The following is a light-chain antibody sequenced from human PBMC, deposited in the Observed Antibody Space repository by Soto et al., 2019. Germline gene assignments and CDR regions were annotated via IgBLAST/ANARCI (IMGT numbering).Light chain of an antibody. CDR1: QSIGDW. J-gene: IGKJ4*01. V-gene: IGKV1-5*03. CDR2: KAS. CDR3: QQYNSELT. Sequence: DIQMTQSPSTLSASVGDRVTITCRASQSIGDWLAWYQQKPGKAPKLLIYKASSLESGVPSRFSGSGAGTDFTLTISSLQPDDSATYYCQQYNSELTFGGGTKVEIK.